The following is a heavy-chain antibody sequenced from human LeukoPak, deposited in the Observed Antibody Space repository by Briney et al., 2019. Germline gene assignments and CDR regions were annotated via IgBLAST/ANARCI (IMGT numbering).Heavy chain of an antibody. J-gene: IGHJ4*02. CDR3: ARDSRESHYYDFWSGYYKGYFDY. D-gene: IGHD3-3*01. Sequence: GALRLSCAASGFTFSSYWMSWVRQAPGKGLELVANIKQDGSEKYYVDSVKGRFTISRDNAKNSLYLQMNSLRAEDTAVYYCARDSRESHYYDFWSGYYKGYFDYWGQGTLVTVSS. CDR1: GFTFSSYW. V-gene: IGHV3-7*01. CDR2: IKQDGSEK.